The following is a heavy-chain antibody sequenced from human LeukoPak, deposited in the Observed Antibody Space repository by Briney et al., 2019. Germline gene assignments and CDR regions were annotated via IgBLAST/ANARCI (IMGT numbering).Heavy chain of an antibody. CDR1: GGSISSHY. V-gene: IGHV4-59*11. J-gene: IGHJ4*02. CDR2: LSYSQCT. D-gene: IGHD3-22*01. Sequence: SETLSLTCTVSGGSISSHYWSWIRQSPGKGLQWMGYLSYSQCTDYNPSFESRVTISVDTSNKQFSLTLTSVTAADTAVYYWARCFYDSDALVKPYAFHSGGQGTLVTVSS. CDR3: ARCFYDSDALVKPYAFHS.